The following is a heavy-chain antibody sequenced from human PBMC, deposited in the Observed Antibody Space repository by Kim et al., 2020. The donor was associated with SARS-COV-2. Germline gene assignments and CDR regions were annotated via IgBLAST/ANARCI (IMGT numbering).Heavy chain of an antibody. Sequence: RTNYADSVRGRFTISSDNAKNTLYLQMNSLRAEDTAVYYCARGFGSGNTFDIWGQG. V-gene: IGHV3-74*01. CDR2: RT. D-gene: IGHD6-19*01. J-gene: IGHJ3*02. CDR3: ARGFGSGNTFDI.